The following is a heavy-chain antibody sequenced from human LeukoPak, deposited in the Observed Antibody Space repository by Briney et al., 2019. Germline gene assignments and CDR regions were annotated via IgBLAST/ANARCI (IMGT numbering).Heavy chain of an antibody. J-gene: IGHJ5*02. CDR1: GGTFNNSA. V-gene: IGHV1-69*05. D-gene: IGHD4-17*01. CDR2: IMPLFGTA. Sequence: ASVKVSCKTSGGTFNNSAISWVRQAPGQGLEWLGGIMPLFGTAGYAQKFQGRVAITKEESTRTVYLELTSLTSDDPAVYYCARDVHGDYGSGWFDPWGQGTLVSVSS. CDR3: ARDVHGDYGSGWFDP.